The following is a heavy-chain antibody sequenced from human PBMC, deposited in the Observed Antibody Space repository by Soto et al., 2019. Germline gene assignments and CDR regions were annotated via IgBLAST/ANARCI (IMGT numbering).Heavy chain of an antibody. CDR1: GYTFTSYG. CDR2: ISAYNGNT. CDR3: ARENYDILTGPTQYFQH. D-gene: IGHD3-9*01. Sequence: ASVKVSCKASGYTFTSYGISWVRQAPGQGLEWMGWISAYNGNTNYAQKLQGRVTMTTDTSTSTAYMELRSLRSDDTAVYYCARENYDILTGPTQYFQHWGQGTLVTVSS. J-gene: IGHJ1*01. V-gene: IGHV1-18*04.